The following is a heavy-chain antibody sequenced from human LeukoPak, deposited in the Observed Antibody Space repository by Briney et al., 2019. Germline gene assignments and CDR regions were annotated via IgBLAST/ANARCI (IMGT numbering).Heavy chain of an antibody. CDR1: GGSISSYY. V-gene: IGHV4-59*12. Sequence: SETLSLTCTVSGGSISSYYWSWIRQPPGKGLEWIGYIYYSGSTNYNPSLKSRATISVDTSKNQFSLKLSSVTAADTAVYYCASIAARRSGGYWGQGTLVTVSS. CDR3: ASIAARRSGGY. J-gene: IGHJ4*02. CDR2: IYYSGST. D-gene: IGHD6-6*01.